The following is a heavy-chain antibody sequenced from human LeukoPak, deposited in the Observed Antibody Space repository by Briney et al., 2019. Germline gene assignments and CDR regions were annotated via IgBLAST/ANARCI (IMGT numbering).Heavy chain of an antibody. J-gene: IGHJ3*02. Sequence: SQTLSLTCTVSGGSISSGSYYWSWIRQPAGEGLEWIGRIYTSGSTNYNPSLKSRVTISVDTSKNQFSLKLSSVTAADTAVYYCARGRDYYDSSARRAFDIWGQGTMVTVSS. V-gene: IGHV4-61*02. D-gene: IGHD3-22*01. CDR3: ARGRDYYDSSARRAFDI. CDR1: GGSISSGSYY. CDR2: IYTSGST.